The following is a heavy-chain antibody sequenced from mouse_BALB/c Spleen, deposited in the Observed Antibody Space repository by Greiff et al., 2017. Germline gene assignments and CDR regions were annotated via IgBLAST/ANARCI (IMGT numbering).Heavy chain of an antibody. CDR2: IYPGNSDT. CDR3: TRRDSLLLPTGY. CDR1: GYSFTSYW. V-gene: IGHV1-5*01. J-gene: IGHJ2*01. Sequence: VQLQQSGTVLARPGASVKMSCKASGYSFTSYWMHWVKQRPGQGLEWIGAIYPGNSDTSYNQKFKGKAKLTAVTSASTAYMELSSLTNEDSAVYYCTRRDSLLLPTGYWGQGTTLTVSS. D-gene: IGHD1-2*01.